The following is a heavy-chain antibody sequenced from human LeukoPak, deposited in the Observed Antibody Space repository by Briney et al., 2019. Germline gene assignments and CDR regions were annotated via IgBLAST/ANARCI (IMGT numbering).Heavy chain of an antibody. Sequence: PGGSLRLSCAPSGFTFSSYWMHWVRQSPGKGLVWVLRIKSDGSTTTYAHSVKGRFTISRDNAKNTLYLKMNSLRAEDTAVYYCASSSYSSSSFDCWGQGTLVTVSS. CDR2: IKSDGSTT. J-gene: IGHJ4*02. D-gene: IGHD6-13*01. V-gene: IGHV3-74*01. CDR1: GFTFSSYW. CDR3: ASSSYSSSSFDC.